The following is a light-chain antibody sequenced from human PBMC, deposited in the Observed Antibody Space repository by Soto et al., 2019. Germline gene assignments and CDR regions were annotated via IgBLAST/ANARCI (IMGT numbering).Light chain of an antibody. CDR1: LSVSSN. J-gene: IGKJ4*01. CDR2: DAS. Sequence: EIVMTQSPATLSVSPVERATLSCRASLSVSSNLVWYQQKPGQAPWLLTYDASTRATGIPDRFSGSWYGTDFTLTIRRLEHEDFRVYYCQQYGSSPLTFGGGGKVDIK. CDR3: QQYGSSPLT. V-gene: IGKV3D-20*01.